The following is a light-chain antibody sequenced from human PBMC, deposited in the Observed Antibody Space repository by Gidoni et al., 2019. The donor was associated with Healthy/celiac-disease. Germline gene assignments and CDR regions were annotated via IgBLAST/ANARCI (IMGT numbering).Light chain of an antibody. CDR2: DAS. V-gene: IGKV3-11*01. J-gene: IGKJ4*01. CDR1: QSVSSY. CDR3: QQRSNWLALT. Sequence: EIVLTQSPATLSLSPGERATLSCRASQSVSSYLAWYQQKPGQAPSLLIYDASNRATGIPARFSGSGSGTDFTLTISSLEPEDFAVYYCQQRSNWLALTFXGXTKVEIK.